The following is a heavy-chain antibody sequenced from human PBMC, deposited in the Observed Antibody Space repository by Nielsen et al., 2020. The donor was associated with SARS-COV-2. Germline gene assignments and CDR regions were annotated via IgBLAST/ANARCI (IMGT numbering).Heavy chain of an antibody. CDR1: GYTFTNYY. D-gene: IGHD1-26*01. V-gene: IGHV1-69*04. Sequence: VKVSCKASGYTFTNYYMHWVRQAPGQGLEWMGRIIPILGIANYAQKFQGRVTITADKSTSTAYMELSSLRSEDTAVYYCAREEWELSRTKYYYYGMDVWGQGTTVTVSS. J-gene: IGHJ6*02. CDR2: IIPILGIA. CDR3: AREEWELSRTKYYYYGMDV.